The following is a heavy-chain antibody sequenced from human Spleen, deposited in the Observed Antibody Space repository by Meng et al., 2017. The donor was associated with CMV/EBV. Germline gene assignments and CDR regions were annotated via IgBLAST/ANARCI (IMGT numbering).Heavy chain of an antibody. CDR3: ARDEIPATALSYYYGMDV. Sequence: GGSLRLSCTASGFIFGDFAMSWVRQAPGKGLEWVSSISSSSSYIYYADSVKGRFTISRGNAKNSLYLQMNSLRAEDTAVYYCARDEIPATALSYYYGMDVWGQGTTVTVSS. V-gene: IGHV3-21*01. CDR2: ISSSSSYI. D-gene: IGHD2-2*01. J-gene: IGHJ6*02. CDR1: GFIFGDFA.